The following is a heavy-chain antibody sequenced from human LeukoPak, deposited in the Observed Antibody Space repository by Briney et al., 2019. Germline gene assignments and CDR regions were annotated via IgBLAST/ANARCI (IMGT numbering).Heavy chain of an antibody. CDR2: ISSNGGST. J-gene: IGHJ5*02. D-gene: IGHD6-19*01. V-gene: IGHV3-64*01. CDR1: GFTFSSYA. Sequence: GGSLRLSCAASGFTFSSYAMHWVRQAPGKGLEYVSAISSNGGSTYYANSVKGRFTISRANSQTTLYLQMGRMRAEDMAVYYCARDVCSGWSGFNWFATWGQGTLVTVS. CDR3: ARDVCSGWSGFNWFAT.